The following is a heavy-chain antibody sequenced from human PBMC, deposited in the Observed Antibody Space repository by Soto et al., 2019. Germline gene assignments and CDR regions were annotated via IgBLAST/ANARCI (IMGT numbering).Heavy chain of an antibody. CDR2: IYPGDSDT. V-gene: IGHV5-51*01. J-gene: IGHJ6*02. CDR1: GYSFTSYW. D-gene: IGHD2-2*02. CDR3: ARGDIVVVPAAIPDYYYYGMDV. Sequence: PGESLKISCKGSGYSFTSYWIGWVRQMPGKGLEWMGIIYPGDSDTRYSPSFQGQVTISADKSISTAYLQWSSLKASDTAMYYCARGDIVVVPAAIPDYYYYGMDVWGQGTTVTVSS.